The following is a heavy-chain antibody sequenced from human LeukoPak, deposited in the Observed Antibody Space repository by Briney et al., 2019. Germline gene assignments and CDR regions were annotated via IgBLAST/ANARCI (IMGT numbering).Heavy chain of an antibody. D-gene: IGHD6-19*01. J-gene: IGHJ5*02. CDR1: GGSISSSNW. V-gene: IGHV4-4*02. CDR2: IYHSGST. CDR3: ARGRRAVAGAKRNRFDP. Sequence: SETLSLTCAVSGGSISSSNWWSWVRQPPGKGLEWIGEIYHSGSTNYNPSLKSRVTISVDTSKNQFSLRLSSVTAADTAVYYCARGRRAVAGAKRNRFDPWGQGTLVTVSS.